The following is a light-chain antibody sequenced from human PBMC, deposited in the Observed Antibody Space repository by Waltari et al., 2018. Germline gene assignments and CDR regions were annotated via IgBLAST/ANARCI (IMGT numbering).Light chain of an antibody. J-gene: IGKJ1*01. CDR1: QTITRY. CDR3: QQSYTTPRT. V-gene: IGKV1-39*01. CDR2: GAS. Sequence: DIKMTQSPSSLSASVGDRVTITCRANQTITRYLNWYQQKPGKAPRLLIQGASSLQSEVPSRFSGSGSGTDFALTITSLQPEDFATYFCQQSYTTPRTFGQGTTVDIK.